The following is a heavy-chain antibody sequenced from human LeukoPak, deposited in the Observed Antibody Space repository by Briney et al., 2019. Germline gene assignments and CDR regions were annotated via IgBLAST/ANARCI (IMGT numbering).Heavy chain of an antibody. V-gene: IGHV1-18*01. Sequence: ASVKVSCKASGYTLTSYGITWVRQAPGQGLEWMGWISAYNGNTNYAQKLQGRVTMTTDTSTSTAYMELRSLRSEDTAVYYCVRSLFRFLEWSYRSYYYYYMDVWGKGTTVTVSS. CDR2: ISAYNGNT. CDR1: GYTLTSYG. D-gene: IGHD3-3*01. CDR3: VRSLFRFLEWSYRSYYYYYMDV. J-gene: IGHJ6*03.